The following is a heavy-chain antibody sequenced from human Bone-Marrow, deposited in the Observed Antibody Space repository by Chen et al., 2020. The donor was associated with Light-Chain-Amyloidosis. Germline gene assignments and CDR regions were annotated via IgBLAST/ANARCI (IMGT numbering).Heavy chain of an antibody. J-gene: IGHJ6*02. CDR1: GFTFSSYP. Sequence: EVQLLESGGGLVQPGGSLRRSCAASGFTFSSYPMSWVRQAPGKGLEWISGISGSGSSTYYADSVKGRFTISRDNSKNTLYLQMNSLRAEDTAIYYCSREVTTNYGMDVWGQGTAVTVSS. D-gene: IGHD3-10*01. CDR3: SREVTTNYGMDV. CDR2: ISGSGSST. V-gene: IGHV3-23*01.